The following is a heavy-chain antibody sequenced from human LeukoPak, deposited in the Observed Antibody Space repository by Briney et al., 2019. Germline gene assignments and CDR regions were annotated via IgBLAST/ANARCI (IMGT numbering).Heavy chain of an antibody. Sequence: PGGSLRLSCAASGFTFSVYWTTWVRQAPGKGLEWVATIDQYGGQQYYVDSVKGRFTISRDNAENSLFLQMNSLRAEDTALYYCAREDQPRGTFDYWGQGILVTVSS. V-gene: IGHV3-7*05. CDR1: GFTFSVYW. CDR2: IDQYGGQQ. CDR3: AREDQPRGTFDY. J-gene: IGHJ4*02. D-gene: IGHD2-15*01.